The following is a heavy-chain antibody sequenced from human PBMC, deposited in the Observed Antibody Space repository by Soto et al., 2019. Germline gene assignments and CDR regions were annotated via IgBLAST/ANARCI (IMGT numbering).Heavy chain of an antibody. Sequence: GGSLRLSCAASGFTFSSYAMHWVRQAPGKGLEWVAVISYDGSNKYYADSVKGRFTISRDNSKNTLYLQMNSLRAEDTAVYYRARDQTESSSSAFDIWGQGTMVTVSS. CDR1: GFTFSSYA. CDR2: ISYDGSNK. V-gene: IGHV3-30*04. CDR3: ARDQTESSSSAFDI. D-gene: IGHD6-6*01. J-gene: IGHJ3*02.